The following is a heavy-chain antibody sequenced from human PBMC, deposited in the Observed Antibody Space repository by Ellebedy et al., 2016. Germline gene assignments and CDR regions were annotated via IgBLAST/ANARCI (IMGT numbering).Heavy chain of an antibody. CDR3: ARDSEEDYDFWSGYVTRSNYYYGMDI. CDR2: INAGNGNT. Sequence: ASVKVSCKASGYTFTNYAMHWVRQAPGQRLEWMGWINAGNGNTKYSQNFQGSVTITRDTSASTADMELSSLRSEDTAVYYCARDSEEDYDFWSGYVTRSNYYYGMDIWGQGTTVTVSS. V-gene: IGHV1-3*01. D-gene: IGHD3-3*01. CDR1: GYTFTNYA. J-gene: IGHJ6*02.